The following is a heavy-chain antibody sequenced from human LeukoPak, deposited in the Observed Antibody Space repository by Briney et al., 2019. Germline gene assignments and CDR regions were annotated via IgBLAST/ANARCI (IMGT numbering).Heavy chain of an antibody. CDR1: GFTFSSYA. J-gene: IGHJ6*02. V-gene: IGHV3-23*01. CDR3: AKVGKGAYYDFWSGYYDPDYYYGMDV. Sequence: GGSLRLSCAASGFTFSSYAMSWVRQAPGKGLEWVSAISGSGGSTYYADSVKGRFTISRDTSKNTLYLQMNSLRAEDTAVYYCAKVGKGAYYDFWSGYYDPDYYYGMDVWGQGTTVTVSS. D-gene: IGHD3-3*01. CDR2: ISGSGGST.